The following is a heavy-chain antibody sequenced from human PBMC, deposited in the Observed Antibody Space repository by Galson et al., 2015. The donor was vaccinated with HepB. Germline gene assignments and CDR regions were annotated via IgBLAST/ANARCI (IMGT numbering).Heavy chain of an antibody. D-gene: IGHD1-26*01. CDR3: ARGLVGATTGAADY. J-gene: IGHJ4*02. Sequence: SGYTFTGYYMHWVRQAPGQGLEWMGWINPNSGGTNYAQKFQGRVTMTRDTSISTAYMELSRLRSDDTTVYYCARGLVGATTGAADYWGQGTLVTVSS. V-gene: IGHV1-2*02. CDR1: GYTFTGYY. CDR2: INPNSGGT.